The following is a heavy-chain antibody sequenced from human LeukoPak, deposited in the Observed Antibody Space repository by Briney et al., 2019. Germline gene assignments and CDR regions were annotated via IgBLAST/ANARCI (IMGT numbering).Heavy chain of an antibody. J-gene: IGHJ4*02. CDR3: ARAGHYYDILTGYYGLDY. CDR2: IYYGGST. V-gene: IGHV4-61*01. CDR1: GGSVSSGSYY. D-gene: IGHD3-9*01. Sequence: SETLSLTCTVSGGSVSSGSYYWSWIRQPPGKGLEWIGYIYYGGSTNYNPSLKSRVTISVDTSKNQFSLKLSSVTAADTAVYYCARAGHYYDILTGYYGLDYWGQGTLVTVSS.